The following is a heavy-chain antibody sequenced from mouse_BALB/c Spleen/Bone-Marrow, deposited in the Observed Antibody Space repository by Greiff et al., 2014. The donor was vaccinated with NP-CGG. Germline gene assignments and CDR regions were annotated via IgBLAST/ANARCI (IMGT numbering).Heavy chain of an antibody. CDR1: GFTFSSYG. V-gene: IGHV5-6-3*01. CDR3: ARRVYYPYYFDY. CDR2: INSNGGST. Sequence: LVESGGGLVQPGGSLKLSCAASGFTFSSYGMSWVRQTPDKRLELVATINSNGGSTYYPDSVKGRFTISRDNAKNTLYLQMSSLKSEDTAMYYCARRVYYPYYFDYWGQGTTLTVSS. D-gene: IGHD2-1*01. J-gene: IGHJ2*01.